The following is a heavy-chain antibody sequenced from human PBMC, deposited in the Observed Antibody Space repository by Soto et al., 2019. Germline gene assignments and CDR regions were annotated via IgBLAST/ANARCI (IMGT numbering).Heavy chain of an antibody. Sequence: YWSWIRQHPGKGLEWMGIIYPGDSDTRYSPSFQGQVTISVDKSISTAYLQWSSLKASDTAMYYCARRGSGWSDNWFDPWGQGTLVTVSS. CDR2: IYPGDSDT. J-gene: IGHJ5*02. V-gene: IGHV5-51*01. D-gene: IGHD6-19*01. CDR1: YW. CDR3: ARRGSGWSDNWFDP.